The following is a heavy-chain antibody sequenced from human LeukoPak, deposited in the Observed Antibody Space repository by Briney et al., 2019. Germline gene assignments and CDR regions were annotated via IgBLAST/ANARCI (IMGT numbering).Heavy chain of an antibody. CDR3: ARGLTGYTQAPGY. D-gene: IGHD3-9*01. CDR2: INPNSGGT. Sequence: GASVKVSCKASGYTFTGYYMHWVRQAPGQGLEWMGWINPNSGGTNYAQKFQGRVTMTRDTSISTAYMELSRLRSDETAVYYCARGLTGYTQAPGYWGQGTLVTVSS. J-gene: IGHJ4*02. V-gene: IGHV1-2*02. CDR1: GYTFTGYY.